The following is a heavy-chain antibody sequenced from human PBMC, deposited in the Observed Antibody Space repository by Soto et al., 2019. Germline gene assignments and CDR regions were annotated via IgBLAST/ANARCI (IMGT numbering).Heavy chain of an antibody. CDR2: INYSGSI. Sequence: QVQLQESGPGLVKPSDTLSLTCRVSGYFISSGDRWGWIRQPPGKGLEWLGHINYSGSIYHDPSLKSRVTMSLDTSKNQFSLRLSSVTAVDTAVYYCARIGGIVLGGPIDYWGQGTLVTVSS. CDR3: ARIGGIVLGGPIDY. CDR1: GYFISSGDR. D-gene: IGHD1-26*01. J-gene: IGHJ4*02. V-gene: IGHV4-28*05.